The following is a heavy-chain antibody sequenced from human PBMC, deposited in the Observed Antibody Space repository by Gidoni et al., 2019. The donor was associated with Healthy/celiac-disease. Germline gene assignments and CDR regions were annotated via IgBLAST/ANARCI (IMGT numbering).Heavy chain of an antibody. V-gene: IGHV1-69*01. Sequence: QVQLVQSGAEVKKPGSSVKVSCKASGGTFSSYAISWVRQAPGQGLEWMGGNIPIFGTANYAQKFQGRVTITADESTSTAYMELSSLRSEDTAVYYCARAPYCGGDCYWGYFDYWGQGTLVTVSS. CDR1: GGTFSSYA. J-gene: IGHJ4*02. D-gene: IGHD2-21*02. CDR3: ARAPYCGGDCYWGYFDY. CDR2: NIPIFGTA.